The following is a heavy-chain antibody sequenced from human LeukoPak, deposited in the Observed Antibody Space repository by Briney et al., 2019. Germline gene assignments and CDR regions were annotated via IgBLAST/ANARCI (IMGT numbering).Heavy chain of an antibody. CDR1: GGSISSYCLY. CDR2: IYYSGST. D-gene: IGHD6-19*01. Sequence: SETLSLTCTVSGGSISSYCLYWGRLPPAPGKGRVGLGCIYYSGSTYYNPSLKSRVTISVDTSKNQFSLKLSSVTAADTAVYYCARLGVDYSSGWYSVDYWGQGTLVTVSS. J-gene: IGHJ4*02. V-gene: IGHV4-39*07. CDR3: ARLGVDYSSGWYSVDY.